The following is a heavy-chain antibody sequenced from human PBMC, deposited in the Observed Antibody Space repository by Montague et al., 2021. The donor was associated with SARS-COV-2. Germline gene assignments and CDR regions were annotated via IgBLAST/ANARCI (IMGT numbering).Heavy chain of an antibody. CDR2: MSYSEST. CDR1: GGSISSYY. CDR3: SRCDGYCSSTRCPHWFDP. J-gene: IGHJ5*02. Sequence: SETLSLTCTVSGGSISSYYWSWIRQPPGKGLEWVGYMSYSESTNYNPSLKSRVTLSVDTSKNQLSLKVNSVTAADTAVYYCSRCDGYCSSTRCPHWFDPWGQGTLVTVSS. D-gene: IGHD2-2*01. V-gene: IGHV4-59*01.